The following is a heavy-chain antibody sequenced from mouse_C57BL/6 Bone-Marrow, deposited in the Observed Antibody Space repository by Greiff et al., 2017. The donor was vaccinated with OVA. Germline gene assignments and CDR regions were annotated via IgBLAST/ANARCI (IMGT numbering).Heavy chain of an antibody. D-gene: IGHD1-1*01. Sequence: VQLVESGAELARPGASVKLSCTASGYTFTSYGISWVKQRTGQGLEWIGEIYPRSGNTYYNEKFKGKATLTADKSSSTAYMELRSLTSEDSAVYFCAREWVITTVVTSFDYWGQGTTLTVSS. CDR1: GYTFTSYG. V-gene: IGHV1-81*01. CDR2: IYPRSGNT. J-gene: IGHJ2*01. CDR3: AREWVITTVVTSFDY.